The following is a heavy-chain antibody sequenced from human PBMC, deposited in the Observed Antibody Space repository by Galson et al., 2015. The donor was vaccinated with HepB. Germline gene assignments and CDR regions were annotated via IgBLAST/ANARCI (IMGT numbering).Heavy chain of an antibody. V-gene: IGHV3-23*01. CDR3: AKADSGSYFVLDY. J-gene: IGHJ4*02. CDR2: ISGSGGST. CDR1: GFTFSGYA. D-gene: IGHD1-26*01. Sequence: SLRLSCAASGFTFSGYALSWVRQAPGKGLKWVSAISGSGGSTYYADSVKGRFTISRDNSNNTLFLQMNSLRAEDTAVYYCAKADSGSYFVLDYWGPGTLVTVSS.